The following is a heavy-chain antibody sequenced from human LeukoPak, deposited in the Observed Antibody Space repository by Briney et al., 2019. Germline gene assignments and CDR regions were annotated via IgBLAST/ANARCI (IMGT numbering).Heavy chain of an antibody. Sequence: ASVKVSCKASGYTFTSYYMHWVRQAPGQGLEWMGIINPSGGSTSYAQKFQGGVTMTRDTSTSTVYMELSRLRSDDTAVYYCARDMALGLDVWGQGTTVTVSS. J-gene: IGHJ6*02. CDR2: INPSGGST. D-gene: IGHD3-10*01. V-gene: IGHV1-46*01. CDR3: ARDMALGLDV. CDR1: GYTFTSYY.